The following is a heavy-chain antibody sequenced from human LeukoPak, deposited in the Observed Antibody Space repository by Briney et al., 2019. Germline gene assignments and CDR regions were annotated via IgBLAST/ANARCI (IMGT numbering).Heavy chain of an antibody. CDR1: GFTFSSYS. J-gene: IGHJ4*02. Sequence: GRSLRLSCAASGFTFSSYSMKWVRQSPRKGLEWVSCISSSSSYIYYADSVKGRFTISRDNAKNSLYLQMNSLRAEDTAVYYCARGGDSDYWGQGTLVTVSS. CDR2: ISSSSSYI. D-gene: IGHD5-12*01. CDR3: ARGGDSDY. V-gene: IGHV3-21*01.